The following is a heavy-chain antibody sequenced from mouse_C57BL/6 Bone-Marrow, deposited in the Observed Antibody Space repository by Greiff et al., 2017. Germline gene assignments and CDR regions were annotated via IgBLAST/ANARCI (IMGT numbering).Heavy chain of an antibody. CDR3: NSWFAY. CDR2: IYPGAGDT. J-gene: IGHJ3*01. CDR1: GYAFSSSW. V-gene: IGHV1-82*01. Sequence: QVQLQQSGPELVKPGASVKISCKASGYAFSSSWMNWVKQRPGKGLEWIGRIYPGAGDTNYNGKFKGKATLTADKSSSTAYMQLSSLTSEDSAVYFCNSWFAYWGQGTLVTVSA.